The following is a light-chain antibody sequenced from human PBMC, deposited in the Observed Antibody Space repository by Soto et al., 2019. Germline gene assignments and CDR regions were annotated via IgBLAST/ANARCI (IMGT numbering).Light chain of an antibody. V-gene: IGLV1-40*03. Sequence: QSVLTQPPSVSGAPGQRVTISCTGGRSNIGTPYDVHWYQQLPGSAPKLLIYANNHRPSGVPDRFSGSKSGASAFLAISGLQAEDEAEYYCQSYDSSLRGPVVFGSGTKLTVL. CDR1: RSNIGTPYD. CDR2: ANN. J-gene: IGLJ2*01. CDR3: QSYDSSLRGPVV.